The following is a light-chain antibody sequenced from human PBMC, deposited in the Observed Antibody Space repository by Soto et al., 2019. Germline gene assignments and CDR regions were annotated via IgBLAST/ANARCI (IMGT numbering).Light chain of an antibody. V-gene: IGKV3D-15*01. CDR3: QQYNKWPLT. CDR2: GAS. J-gene: IGKJ4*01. Sequence: EIVMTQSPGTLSVSPGERATLSCRASQSVSSNFAWYQQKPGQAPRLLIYGASTRATGIPARFSGSGSGTEFTLTISSLQSEDFAVYYCQQYNKWPLTFGGGTKVEIK. CDR1: QSVSSN.